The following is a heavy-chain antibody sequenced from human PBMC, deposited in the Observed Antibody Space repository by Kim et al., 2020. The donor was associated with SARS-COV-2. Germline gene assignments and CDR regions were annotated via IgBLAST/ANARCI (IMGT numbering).Heavy chain of an antibody. CDR1: GFTVSSCA. D-gene: IGHD2-8*01. CDR2: IWYDGSNK. V-gene: IGHV3-33*01. J-gene: IGHJ4*02. CDR3: ARGCMSGSIGIAY. Sequence: GGSLRLSCGASGFTVSSCAMHWVRQAPGKGLEWVAIIWYDGSNKYYADSVKGRLTISRDNSKNTVYLRMSSLRAEDTAVYYCARGCMSGSIGIAYWGQGTPVSVSS.